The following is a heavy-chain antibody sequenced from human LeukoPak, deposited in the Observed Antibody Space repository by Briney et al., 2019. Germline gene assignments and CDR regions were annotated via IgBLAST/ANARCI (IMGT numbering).Heavy chain of an antibody. CDR1: GFTFSRYA. Sequence: GGSLRLSCAASGFTFSRYAMSWVRQAPGKGLEWVSAISGSGGSTYYADSVKGRFTISRDNSKNTLYLQMNSLRAEDTAVYYCAKGSTVTTYDNWFDPWGQGTLVTVSS. CDR3: AKGSTVTTYDNWFDP. V-gene: IGHV3-23*01. CDR2: ISGSGGST. D-gene: IGHD4-17*01. J-gene: IGHJ5*02.